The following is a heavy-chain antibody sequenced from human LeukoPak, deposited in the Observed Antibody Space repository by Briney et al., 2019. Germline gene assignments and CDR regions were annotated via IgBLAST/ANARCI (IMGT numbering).Heavy chain of an antibody. Sequence: SETLSLTCTVSGGSISSSSYYWDWIRQPPGKGLEWIGSIYYSGSTYYNPSLKSRVTISVDTSKNQFSLKLSSVTAADTAVYYCARQGNRVVTVDYWGQGTLVTVSS. CDR2: IYYSGST. CDR1: GGSISSSSYY. CDR3: ARQGNRVVTVDY. J-gene: IGHJ4*02. V-gene: IGHV4-39*01. D-gene: IGHD4-23*01.